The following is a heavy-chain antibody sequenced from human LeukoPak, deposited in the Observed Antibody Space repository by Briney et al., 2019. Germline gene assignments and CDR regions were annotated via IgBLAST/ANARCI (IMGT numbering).Heavy chain of an antibody. CDR2: INHSGST. CDR1: GGSFSGYY. Sequence: PSETLSLTCAVYGGSFSGYYWSWIRQPPGKGLEWIGEINHSGSTNYNPSLKSRVTISVDTSQNQFSLKLSSVTAADTAVYYCARDHVLRYFDWLLPRGAFDIWGQGTMVTVCS. J-gene: IGHJ3*02. V-gene: IGHV4-34*01. CDR3: ARDHVLRYFDWLLPRGAFDI. D-gene: IGHD3-9*01.